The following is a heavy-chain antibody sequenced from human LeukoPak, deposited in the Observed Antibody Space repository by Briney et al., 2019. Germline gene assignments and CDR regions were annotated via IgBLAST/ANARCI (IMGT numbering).Heavy chain of an antibody. CDR2: ISSSGSTI. J-gene: IGHJ4*02. V-gene: IGHV3-11*01. D-gene: IGHD3-9*01. CDR1: GFTFSDYY. CDR3: ARGNFYDILTGYYKGFDY. Sequence: PGGSLRLSCAASGFTFSDYYMSWIRQAPGKGLEWVSYISSSGSTIYYADSVKGRFTISRDNAKNSLYLQMNSLRAEDTAVYYCARGNFYDILTGYYKGFDYWGQGTLVTVSS.